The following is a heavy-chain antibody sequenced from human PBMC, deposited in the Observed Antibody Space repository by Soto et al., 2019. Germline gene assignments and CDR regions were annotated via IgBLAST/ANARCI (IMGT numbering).Heavy chain of an antibody. D-gene: IGHD3-22*01. CDR2: IIPIFGTA. CDR3: ARGPYDSSGYYYSGWFDP. V-gene: IGHV1-69*13. Sequence: SSVKFSCKASGGTFSSYAISWVRQAPGQGLEWMGGIIPIFGTANYAQKFQGRVTITADESTSTAYMELSSLRSEDTAVYYCARGPYDSSGYYYSGWFDPWGQGTLVTVSS. J-gene: IGHJ5*02. CDR1: GGTFSSYA.